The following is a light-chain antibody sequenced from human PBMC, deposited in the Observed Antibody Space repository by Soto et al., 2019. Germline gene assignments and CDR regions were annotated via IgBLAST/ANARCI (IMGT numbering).Light chain of an antibody. CDR3: QQRSDWPWT. CDR2: DVS. V-gene: IGKV3-11*01. J-gene: IGKJ1*01. Sequence: EIGLTQSPATLSLSPGERRTLSCRASESVTNYLAWYQQKPGQAPRLLVYDVSNRATGIPARFSGGGSGTDFTLTISNLEPEDFAVYYCQQRSDWPWTFGQGTKVEIK. CDR1: ESVTNY.